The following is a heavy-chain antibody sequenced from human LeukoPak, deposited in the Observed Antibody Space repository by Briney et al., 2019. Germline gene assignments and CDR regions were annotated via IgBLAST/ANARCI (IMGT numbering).Heavy chain of an antibody. D-gene: IGHD3-10*01. CDR2: ISASGST. CDR1: DESIGSYF. CDR3: ARDEVYGELYY. Sequence: SETLSLTCSVSDESIGSYFWSWIRQPAGKGLEWIGRISASGSTYYSPSLKSRVSMSLDKSKDQFSLNLTSLSAADTAIYYCARDEVYGELYYWGQGTLVSVSS. V-gene: IGHV4-4*07. J-gene: IGHJ4*02.